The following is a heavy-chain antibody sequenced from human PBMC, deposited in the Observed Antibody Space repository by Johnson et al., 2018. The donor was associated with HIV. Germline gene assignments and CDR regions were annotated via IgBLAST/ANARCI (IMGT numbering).Heavy chain of an antibody. V-gene: IGHV3-30*02. D-gene: IGHD1-26*01. CDR2: IRYDGSSK. CDR3: AKESKWESRTPHAFDI. CDR1: AFNFNTYG. Sequence: QVRLVESGGGLVQPGGSLRLSCAASAFNFNTYGMDWVRQAPGKGLEWVAFIRYDGSSKYYADSVKGRFTVSRDNSKNTLYLQMKSLRPEDTAVYYCAKESKWESRTPHAFDIWGQGTMVIVSS. J-gene: IGHJ3*02.